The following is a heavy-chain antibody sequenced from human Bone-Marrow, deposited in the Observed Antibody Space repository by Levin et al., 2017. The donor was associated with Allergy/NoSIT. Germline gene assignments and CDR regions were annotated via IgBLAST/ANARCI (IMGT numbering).Heavy chain of an antibody. CDR3: ARDAWNTWYFDY. CDR2: INHSGST. Sequence: SETLSLTCAVYGGSFSGYYWSWIRQPPGKGLEWIGEINHSGSTNYNPSLKSRVTISVDTSKNQFSLKLSSVTAADTAVYYCARDAWNTWYFDYWGQGTLVTVSS. V-gene: IGHV4-34*01. D-gene: IGHD1-1*01. CDR1: GGSFSGYY. J-gene: IGHJ4*02.